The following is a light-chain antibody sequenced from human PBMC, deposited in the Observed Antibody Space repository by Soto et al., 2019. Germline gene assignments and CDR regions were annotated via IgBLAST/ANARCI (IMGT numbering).Light chain of an antibody. CDR3: QQYNNWPRWT. J-gene: IGKJ1*01. Sequence: IVMTQSPATLSVSPWERATLSCRASQSVSSNLAWYQQKPGQAPRLLINGASTSATGIPARCSGSGSGTEVTLTISSLQSADFAVYYCQQYNNWPRWTFGQGTKVDIK. CDR2: GAS. V-gene: IGKV3-15*01. CDR1: QSVSSN.